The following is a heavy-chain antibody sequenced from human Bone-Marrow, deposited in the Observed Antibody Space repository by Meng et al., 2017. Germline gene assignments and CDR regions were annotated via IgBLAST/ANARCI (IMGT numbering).Heavy chain of an antibody. V-gene: IGHV4-34*01. CDR2: INHSGST. CDR1: GGSLRDYY. Sequence: LQQWGAELSKPSWALAATGVVSGGSLRDYYWGWIRQPPGKGLEWIGEINHSGSTNYNPSLESRATISVDTSQNNLSLKLSSVTAADSAVYYCARGPTTMAHDFDYWGQGTLVTVSS. D-gene: IGHD4-11*01. CDR3: ARGPTTMAHDFDY. J-gene: IGHJ4*02.